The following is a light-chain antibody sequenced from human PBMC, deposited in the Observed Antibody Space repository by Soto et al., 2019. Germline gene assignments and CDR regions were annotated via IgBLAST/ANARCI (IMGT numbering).Light chain of an antibody. CDR2: MGS. CDR1: QSHLHSYGSNY. CDR3: MQALQIRVE. J-gene: IGKJ1*01. Sequence: DGVMTQLPHSLSVTPGEPASISCRSSQSHLHSYGSNYLDWYVKKPGQSRQLLFYMGSNRAYGVPDRFSGSGSGTDFTLKISRVEAEDVGVYYCMQALQIRVEFGQGTKVEIK. V-gene: IGKV2-28*01.